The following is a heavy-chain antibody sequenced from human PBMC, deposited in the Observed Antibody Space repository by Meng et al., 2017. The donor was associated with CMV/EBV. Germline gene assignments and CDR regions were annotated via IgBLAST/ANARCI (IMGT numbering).Heavy chain of an antibody. CDR2: ISSSGSTI. D-gene: IGHD2-2*01. V-gene: IGHV3-11*04. J-gene: IGHJ6*02. CDR1: GFTFSDYY. Sequence: GGSLRLSCAASGFTFSDYYMSWIRQAPGKGLEWVSYISSSGSTIYYADSVKGRFTISRDNAKNSLYLQMNSLRAEDTAVYYCARSTKVVVPAAIHYYYGMDVWGQGTTVTVSS. CDR3: ARSTKVVVPAAIHYYYGMDV.